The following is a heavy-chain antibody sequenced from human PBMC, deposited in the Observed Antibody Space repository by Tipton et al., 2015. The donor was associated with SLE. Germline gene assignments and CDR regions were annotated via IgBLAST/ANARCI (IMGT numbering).Heavy chain of an antibody. CDR3: ARDSFSGSHYFEY. CDR2: ISTYNGIT. CDR1: GYTFLRYG. D-gene: IGHD1-26*01. V-gene: IGHV1-18*01. J-gene: IGHJ4*02. Sequence: QLVQSGAEVKKPGASVKVSCKTSGYTFLRYGITWVRQAPGQGLEWMGWISTYNGITNYPQKLQDRFTMATDTSTSTVYMELTSLTSDDTAVYYCARDSFSGSHYFEYWGQGTLVTVSS.